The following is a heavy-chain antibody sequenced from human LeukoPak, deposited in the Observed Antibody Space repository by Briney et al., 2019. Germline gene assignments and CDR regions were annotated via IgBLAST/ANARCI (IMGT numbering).Heavy chain of an antibody. J-gene: IGHJ1*01. CDR3: ALLPYCSSTSCYRYNPNAEYFQH. V-gene: IGHV3-30-3*01. Sequence: PGGSLRLSCAASGFTFSSYAMHWVRQAPGKGLEWAAVISYDGSNKYYADSVEGRFTISRDNSKNTLYLQMNSLRAEDTAVYYCALLPYCSSTSCYRYNPNAEYFQHWGQGTLVTVSS. D-gene: IGHD2-2*02. CDR1: GFTFSSYA. CDR2: ISYDGSNK.